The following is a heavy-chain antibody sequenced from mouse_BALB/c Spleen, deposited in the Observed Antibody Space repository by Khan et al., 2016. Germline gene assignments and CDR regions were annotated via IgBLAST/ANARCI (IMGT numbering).Heavy chain of an antibody. CDR2: IWAGGST. V-gene: IGHV2-9*02. J-gene: IGHJ2*01. Sequence: VKLEESGPGLVAPSQSLSITCTVSGFSLTTYDIHWVRQPPGKGLKWLGVIWAGGSTNYNSALMSRLSISKDNSKSQVFLKMNSLQTDDTAMYYCSRFQFGYYDYFDFWGQGTTLAVSS. CDR1: GFSLTTYD. CDR3: SRFQFGYYDYFDF. D-gene: IGHD2-3*01.